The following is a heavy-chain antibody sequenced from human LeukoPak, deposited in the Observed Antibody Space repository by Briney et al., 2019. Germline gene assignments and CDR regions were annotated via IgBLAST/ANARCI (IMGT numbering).Heavy chain of an antibody. CDR3: AADYGDYQFFDY. Sequence: SETLSLTCTVSGGSISSYYWSWIRQPTGKGLEWIGRIYTSGSTNYNPSLKSRVTMSVDTSKNQFSLKLSSVTAADTAVYYCAADYGDYQFFDYWGQGTLVTVSS. V-gene: IGHV4-4*07. CDR1: GGSISSYY. J-gene: IGHJ4*02. CDR2: IYTSGST. D-gene: IGHD4-17*01.